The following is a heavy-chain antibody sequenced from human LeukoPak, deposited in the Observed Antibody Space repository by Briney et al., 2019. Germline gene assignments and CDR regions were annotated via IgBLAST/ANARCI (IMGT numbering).Heavy chain of an antibody. Sequence: GGSLRLSCVASGFTFSNHAMNWVRQAPGKGLEWVSSISPNGGNTYYADSVKGRFTISRDNSKNTLYLQMNSLRAEDAAVYYCARRITAASTYYFDYRGQGTLVPVSS. CDR2: ISPNGGNT. CDR3: ARRITAASTYYFDY. CDR1: GFTFSNHA. D-gene: IGHD6-25*01. J-gene: IGHJ4*02. V-gene: IGHV3-23*01.